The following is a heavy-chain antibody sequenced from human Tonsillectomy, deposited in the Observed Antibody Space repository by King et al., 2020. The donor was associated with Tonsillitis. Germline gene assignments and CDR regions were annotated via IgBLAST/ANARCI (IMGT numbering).Heavy chain of an antibody. V-gene: IGHV3-30*18. CDR1: GFTFSNYG. D-gene: IGHD6-6*01. CDR3: AKDPSMTPPFDH. J-gene: IGHJ4*02. CDR2: ISYDGSTR. Sequence: VQLVESGGGVVQPGRSLRLSCAASGFTFSNYGVHWVRQAPGKGLEWVAFISYDGSTRFYVDSVKGRFTISRDNSKSTLYLQMNNLRVEDTAVYYCAKDPSMTPPFDHWGQGTLVTVSS.